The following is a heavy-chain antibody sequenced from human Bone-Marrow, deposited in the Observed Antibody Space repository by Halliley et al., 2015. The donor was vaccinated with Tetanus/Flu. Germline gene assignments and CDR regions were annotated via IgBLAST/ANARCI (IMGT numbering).Heavy chain of an antibody. CDR2: IDPSDSYT. Sequence: VQLVQSGAEVKKPGESLRISCKGSGYSFTSYWISWVRQVPGKGLEWMGRIDPSDSYTNYSPSFQGHVTISADKSISTAYLQWSSLKASDTAMYYCASPYYYGSGSRLGLDYGMDVWGQGTTVTVSS. CDR1: GYSFTSYW. D-gene: IGHD3-10*01. CDR3: ASPYYYGSGSRLGLDYGMDV. J-gene: IGHJ6*02. V-gene: IGHV5-10-1*01.